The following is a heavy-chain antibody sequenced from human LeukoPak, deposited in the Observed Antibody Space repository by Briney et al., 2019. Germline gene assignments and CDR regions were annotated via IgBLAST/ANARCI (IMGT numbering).Heavy chain of an antibody. V-gene: IGHV3-23*01. CDR2: ISGSGGST. CDR3: AKDRRSGSYVDY. CDR1: GFTFSSYA. J-gene: IGHJ4*02. Sequence: GGSLRLSCAASGFTFSSYAMSWVRQAPGKGPGGGPAISGSGGSTYYADSVKGRFTISRDNSKNTLYLQMNSLRAEDTAVYYCAKDRRSGSYVDYWGQGTLVTVSS. D-gene: IGHD3-10*01.